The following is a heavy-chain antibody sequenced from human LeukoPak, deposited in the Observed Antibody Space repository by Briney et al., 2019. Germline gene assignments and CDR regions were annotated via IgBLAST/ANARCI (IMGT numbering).Heavy chain of an antibody. CDR3: AKIPFPYYYDSSGYYYFDY. Sequence: GGSLRLSCAASGFTVSSNYMSWVRQAPGKGLEWVSVISDGGSTSYADSVKGRFTISRDTSKNTLYLQMNSLRAEDTAVYYCAKIPFPYYYDSSGYYYFDYWGQGTLVTVSS. V-gene: IGHV3-53*01. CDR2: ISDGGST. D-gene: IGHD3-22*01. J-gene: IGHJ4*02. CDR1: GFTVSSNY.